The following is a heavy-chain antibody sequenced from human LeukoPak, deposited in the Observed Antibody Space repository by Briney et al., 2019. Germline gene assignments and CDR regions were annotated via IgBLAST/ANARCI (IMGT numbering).Heavy chain of an antibody. D-gene: IGHD3-22*01. CDR1: GGSFSGYY. CDR2: INHSGST. V-gene: IGHV4-34*01. CDR3: ARAGYYDSSGHGGYDY. J-gene: IGHJ4*02. Sequence: SETLSLTCAVYGGSFSGYYRSWIRQPPGKGLEWIGEINHSGSTNYNPSLKSRVTISVDTSKNQFSLRLNSVTAADTAVYYCARAGYYDSSGHGGYDYWGQGTLVTVSS.